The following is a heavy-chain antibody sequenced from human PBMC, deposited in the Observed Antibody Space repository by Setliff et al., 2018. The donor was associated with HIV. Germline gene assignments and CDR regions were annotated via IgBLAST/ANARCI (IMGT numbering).Heavy chain of an antibody. D-gene: IGHD2-15*01. CDR1: GFTFSSYC. V-gene: IGHV3-48*01. CDR2: ISGDSRII. CDR3: AKGGGEDHYYYMDV. Sequence: PGGSLRLSCAASGFTFSSYCMNWVRQAPGKGPEWVSYISGDSRIINYADAVKGRFTISRDNSKNTLYLQMNSLRAEDTAVYYCAKGGGEDHYYYMDVWGKGTTVTVSS. J-gene: IGHJ6*03.